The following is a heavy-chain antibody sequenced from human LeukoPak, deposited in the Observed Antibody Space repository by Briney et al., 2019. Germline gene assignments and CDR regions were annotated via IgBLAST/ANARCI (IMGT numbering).Heavy chain of an antibody. CDR1: GYSISSGYY. J-gene: IGHJ4*02. CDR3: AIRDIIFSIAVARDDY. Sequence: PSETLPLTCTVSGYSISSGYYWGWIRQPPGKGLEWIGSIYHSGSTYYNPSLKSRVTISVDTSKNQFSLKLSSVTAADTAVYYCAIRDIIFSIAVARDDYWGQGTLVTVSS. CDR2: IYHSGST. D-gene: IGHD6-19*01. V-gene: IGHV4-38-2*02.